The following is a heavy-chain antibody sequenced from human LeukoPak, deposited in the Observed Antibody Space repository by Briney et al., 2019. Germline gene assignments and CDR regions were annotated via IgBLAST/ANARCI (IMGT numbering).Heavy chain of an antibody. V-gene: IGHV3-30-3*01. CDR3: ARNPYGDYYFDY. CDR2: ISYDGSGK. CDR1: GFTLSRYA. D-gene: IGHD4-17*01. Sequence: PGGSLRLSCAASGFTLSRYAMHWVRQAPGKGLEWVAIISYDGSGKYYADSVKGRFTISRDNSKNTLYLQMNSLRAEDTAVYYCARNPYGDYYFDYWGQGTLVTVSS. J-gene: IGHJ4*02.